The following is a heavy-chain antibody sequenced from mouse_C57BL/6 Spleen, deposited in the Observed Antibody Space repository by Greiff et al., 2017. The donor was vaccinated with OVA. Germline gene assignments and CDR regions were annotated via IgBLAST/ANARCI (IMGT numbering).Heavy chain of an antibody. CDR3: TREDYGSPWFAY. CDR1: GYTFTDYE. V-gene: IGHV1-15*01. Sequence: QVQLKESGAELVRPGASVTLSCKASGYTFTDYEMHWVKQTPVHGLEWIGAIDPETGGTAYNQKFKGKAILTADKSSSTAYMELRSLTSEDSAVYYCTREDYGSPWFAYWGQGTLVTVSA. D-gene: IGHD1-1*01. CDR2: IDPETGGT. J-gene: IGHJ3*01.